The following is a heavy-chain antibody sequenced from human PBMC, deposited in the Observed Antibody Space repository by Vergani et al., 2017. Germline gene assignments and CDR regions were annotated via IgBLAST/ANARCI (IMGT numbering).Heavy chain of an antibody. CDR2: IYSGGST. D-gene: IGHD3-22*01. J-gene: IGHJ4*02. CDR3: ARDPASSFYDSSATDY. Sequence: EVQLVESGGGLVQPGGSLRLSCAASGFTVSSNYMSWVRQAPGKGLEWVSVIYSGGSTYYADSVKGRFTISRDNSKNTLYLQMNSLRAEDTAVYYCARDPASSFYDSSATDYWGQGILVIFS. V-gene: IGHV3-66*02. CDR1: GFTVSSNY.